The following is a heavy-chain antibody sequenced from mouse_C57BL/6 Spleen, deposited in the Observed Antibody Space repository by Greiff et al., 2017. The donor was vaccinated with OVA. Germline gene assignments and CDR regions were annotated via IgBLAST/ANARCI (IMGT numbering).Heavy chain of an antibody. CDR2: INPNYGTT. CDR3: ARRDYYYGSSYAMDY. CDR1: GYSFTDYN. J-gene: IGHJ4*01. D-gene: IGHD1-1*01. V-gene: IGHV1-39*01. Sequence: VKPGASVKISCKASGYSFTDYNMNWVKQRNGQSLEWIGVINPNYGTTSYNQKFKGKATLTVDQSSSTAYMQLNSLTSEDSAVYYCARRDYYYGSSYAMDYWGQGTSVTVSS.